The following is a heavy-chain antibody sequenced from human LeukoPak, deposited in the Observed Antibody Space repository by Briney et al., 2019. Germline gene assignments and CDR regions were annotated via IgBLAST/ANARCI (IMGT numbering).Heavy chain of an antibody. V-gene: IGHV6-1*01. CDR1: GDSVSSNSAA. J-gene: IGHJ6*02. CDR2: TYYRSKWYN. Sequence: SPTLSLTFAISGDSVSSNSAAWNWIRQSPSRGLEWLGSTYYRSKWYNDYAVSVKSRITINPDTSKNQFSLQLNSVTPEDTAVYYCARAKDYYGSGSYYGPYYYYGMDVWGQGTTVTVSS. CDR3: ARAKDYYGSGSYYGPYYYYGMDV. D-gene: IGHD3-10*01.